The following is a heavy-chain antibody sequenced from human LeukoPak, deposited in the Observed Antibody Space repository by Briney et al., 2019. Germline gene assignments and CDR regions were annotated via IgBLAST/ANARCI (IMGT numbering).Heavy chain of an antibody. CDR3: AKISPGGIVVVPAAPFDY. Sequence: GGSLRLSCAASGFTFSSYAMSWVRQAPGKGLEWVSAISGSGGSTYYADSVKGRFTISRDNSKNTLYLQMNSLRAEDTAVYYCAKISPGGIVVVPAAPFDYWGQGTLVTVSS. CDR2: ISGSGGST. J-gene: IGHJ4*02. D-gene: IGHD2-2*01. V-gene: IGHV3-23*01. CDR1: GFTFSSYA.